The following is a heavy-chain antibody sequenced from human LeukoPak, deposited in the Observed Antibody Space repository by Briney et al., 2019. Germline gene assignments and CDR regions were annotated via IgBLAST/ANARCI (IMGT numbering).Heavy chain of an antibody. Sequence: GGSLRLSCAASGFTLSNYWMHWVRQAPGKGLVWVSRINADGSSASYADSVKGRFTISRDNAKNTLYLQMNSLRAEDTAMYYCARDGIDSSGYYGYWGQGTLVTVSS. J-gene: IGHJ4*02. D-gene: IGHD3-22*01. V-gene: IGHV3-74*01. CDR1: GFTLSNYW. CDR2: INADGSSA. CDR3: ARDGIDSSGYYGY.